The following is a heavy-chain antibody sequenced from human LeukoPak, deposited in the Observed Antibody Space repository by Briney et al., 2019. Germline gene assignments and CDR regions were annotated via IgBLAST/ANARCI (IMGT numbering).Heavy chain of an antibody. J-gene: IGHJ3*02. Sequence: GGYVSLSCAASGFTGSSNYISWVRQAPGQGLEWVSVIYSGGSTYYADSVKGRFTISRDNSKTTLYLQVNSLRAEDTAVYYCAREGVGFVVVPAGAFDIWGQGTMVTVSS. V-gene: IGHV3-53*05. D-gene: IGHD2-2*01. CDR2: IYSGGST. CDR3: AREGVGFVVVPAGAFDI. CDR1: GFTGSSNY.